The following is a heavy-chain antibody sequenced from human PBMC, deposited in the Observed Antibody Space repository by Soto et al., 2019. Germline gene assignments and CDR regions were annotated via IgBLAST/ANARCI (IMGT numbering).Heavy chain of an antibody. CDR3: ARESEDLTSNFDY. CDR1: GFTFTRYS. CDR2: ISSTTNYI. J-gene: IGHJ4*02. Sequence: EVQLVESGGGLVKPGGSLRLSCAASGFTFTRYSMNWGRQAPGKGLEWVSSISSTTNYIYYGDSMKGRFTISRDNAKNSLYLEMNSLRAEYTAVYYRARESEDLTSNFDYWGQGTLVTVSS. V-gene: IGHV3-21*06.